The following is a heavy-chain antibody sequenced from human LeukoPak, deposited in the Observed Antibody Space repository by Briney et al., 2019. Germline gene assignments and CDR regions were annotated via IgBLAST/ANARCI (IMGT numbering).Heavy chain of an antibody. D-gene: IGHD3-22*01. J-gene: IGHJ4*02. V-gene: IGHV4-34*01. CDR2: INHSGST. Sequence: PSETLSLTCAVYGGSFSGYYWSWIRQPPGKGLEWIGEINHSGSTNYNPSLQSRVTISVDTSKNQFSLKLSSVTAADTAVYYCARVPRRYYYDSSGHTGPDYWGQGTLVTVSS. CDR1: GGSFSGYY. CDR3: ARVPRRYYYDSSGHTGPDY.